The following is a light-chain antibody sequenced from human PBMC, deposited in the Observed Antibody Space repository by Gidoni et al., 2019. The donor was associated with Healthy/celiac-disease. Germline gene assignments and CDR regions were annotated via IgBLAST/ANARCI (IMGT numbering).Light chain of an antibody. J-gene: IGLJ2*01. CDR1: KLGDKY. CDR3: QAWDSSTGGV. V-gene: IGLV3-1*01. Sequence: SYELTQQPSVSVSPGQTASITCSGDKLGDKYACWYQQKPGQSPVLVIYQASKRPSGIPERFSGSNSGNTAPLTISGTQAMDEADYYCQAWDSSTGGVFGGGTKLTVL. CDR2: QAS.